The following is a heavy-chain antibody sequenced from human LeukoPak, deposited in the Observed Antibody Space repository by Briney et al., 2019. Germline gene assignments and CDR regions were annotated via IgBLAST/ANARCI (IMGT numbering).Heavy chain of an antibody. CDR3: ARGGYSSSSAQFDY. CDR2: ISSGSTI. Sequence: GGSLRLSCAASGFTFSSYSMNWVRQAPGKGLEWVSYISSGSTIYYADSVKGRFTISRDNAKNSLYLQMNSLRAEDTAVYYCARGGYSSSSAQFDYWGQGTLVTVSS. V-gene: IGHV3-48*01. D-gene: IGHD6-6*01. CDR1: GFTFSSYS. J-gene: IGHJ4*02.